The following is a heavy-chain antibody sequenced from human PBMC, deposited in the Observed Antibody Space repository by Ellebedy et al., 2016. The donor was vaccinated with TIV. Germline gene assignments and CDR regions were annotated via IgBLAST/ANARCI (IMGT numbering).Heavy chain of an antibody. CDR1: GFRFHDYT. CDR2: ISWDVIAT. Sequence: GESLKISCAASGFRFHDYTMQWVREAPGKGLEWVSLISWDVIATDYADSVKGRFTISRDNSKNSLYLQMNSLRTEDTALYYCAKGPRVGNTNLDYWGQGTLVTVSS. V-gene: IGHV3-43*01. D-gene: IGHD7-27*01. CDR3: AKGPRVGNTNLDY. J-gene: IGHJ4*02.